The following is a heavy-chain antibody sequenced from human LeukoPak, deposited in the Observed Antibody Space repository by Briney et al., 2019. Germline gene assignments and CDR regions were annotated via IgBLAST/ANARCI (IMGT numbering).Heavy chain of an antibody. Sequence: GGSLRLSCAASGFTFASYGMSWVRQAPGKGLEWVSSISSSSTYIYYADSVKGRFTISRDNAKNSLYLQMNSLRAEDTAVYYCARVGGAAYGGNSYWFDPWGQGTLVTVSS. CDR1: GFTFASYG. J-gene: IGHJ5*02. D-gene: IGHD4-23*01. V-gene: IGHV3-21*01. CDR2: ISSSSTYI. CDR3: ARVGGAAYGGNSYWFDP.